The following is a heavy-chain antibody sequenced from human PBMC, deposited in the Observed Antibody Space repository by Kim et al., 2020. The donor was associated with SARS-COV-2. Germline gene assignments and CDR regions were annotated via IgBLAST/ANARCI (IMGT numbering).Heavy chain of an antibody. CDR3: ARVNLGIVGATGACDAFDI. V-gene: IGHV3-53*01. J-gene: IGHJ3*02. CDR2: IYSGGST. Sequence: GGSLRLSCAASGFTVSSNYMSWVRQAPGKGLEWVSVIYSGGSTYYADSVKGRFTISRDNSKNTLYLQMNSLRAEDTAVYYCARVNLGIVGATGACDAFDIWGQGTMVTVSS. D-gene: IGHD1-26*01. CDR1: GFTVSSNY.